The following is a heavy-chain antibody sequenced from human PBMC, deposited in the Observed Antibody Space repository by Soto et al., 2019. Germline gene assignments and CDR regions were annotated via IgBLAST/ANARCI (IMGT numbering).Heavy chain of an antibody. CDR1: GFTFSSYA. CDR2: ISYEGSNK. V-gene: IGHV3-30-3*01. Sequence: PVGSLRLSCAASGFTFSSYAMHWVRQAPGTGLEWVAVISYEGSNKYYADSVKGRFTISRDNSKSTLYLQMNSLRTEDTALYYCARVLGGMATVPFYYWRQGARVTVS. J-gene: IGHJ4*02. CDR3: ARVLGGMATVPFYY. D-gene: IGHD4-4*01.